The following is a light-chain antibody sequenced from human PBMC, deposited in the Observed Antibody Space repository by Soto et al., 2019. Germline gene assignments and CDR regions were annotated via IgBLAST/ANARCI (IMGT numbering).Light chain of an antibody. CDR2: AGS. Sequence: DIQMTQSPSSLSASVGDRVTITCRASQVIDNYLAWYQQQPGKVPRLLIYAGSVLQAGVPPRFTGSGSGTDFTLTISSLQPEDGATYFCQKYNSAPWTFGQGTKVEIK. CDR3: QKYNSAPWT. CDR1: QVIDNY. J-gene: IGKJ1*01. V-gene: IGKV1-27*01.